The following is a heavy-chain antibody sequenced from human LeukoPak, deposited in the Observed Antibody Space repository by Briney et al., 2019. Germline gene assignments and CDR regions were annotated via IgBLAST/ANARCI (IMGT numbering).Heavy chain of an antibody. CDR3: ARGSAMVTTYRGGNWFDP. V-gene: IGHV1-2*02. J-gene: IGHJ5*02. D-gene: IGHD5-18*01. Sequence: ASVNLSCKASGYTFSDYYMHWVRQAPGQGHEWMVWIKPNSGGTNYAQKFQGRVTMTRDTSINTAYMELSSLRSDDTAVYYCARGSAMVTTYRGGNWFDPWGQGTLVTVFS. CDR2: IKPNSGGT. CDR1: GYTFSDYY.